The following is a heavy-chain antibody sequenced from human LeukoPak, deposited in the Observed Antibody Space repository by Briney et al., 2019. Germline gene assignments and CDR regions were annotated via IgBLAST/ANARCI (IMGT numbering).Heavy chain of an antibody. D-gene: IGHD6-19*01. J-gene: IGHJ4*02. V-gene: IGHV4-4*07. Sequence: SETLSLTCAVYGGSFSGYYWSWIRQPAGKGLEWIGRIYTSGSTNYNPSLKSRVTMSVDTSKNQFSLKLSSVTAADTAVYYCAREEDSSGWYYWGQGTLVTVSS. CDR1: GGSFSGYY. CDR3: AREEDSSGWYY. CDR2: IYTSGST.